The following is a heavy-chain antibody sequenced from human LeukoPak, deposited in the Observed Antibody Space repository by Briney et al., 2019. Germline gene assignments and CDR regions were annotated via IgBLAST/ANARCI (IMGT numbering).Heavy chain of an antibody. CDR3: AGAYRGSYRIDY. CDR1: GGSFSGYY. CDR2: INHSGST. D-gene: IGHD1-26*01. V-gene: IGHV4-34*01. J-gene: IGHJ4*02. Sequence: NTSETLSLTCAVYGGSFSGYYWSWIRQPPGKGLEWIGEINHSGSTNYNPSLKSRVTISVDTSKNQFSLKLSSVTAADTAVYYCAGAYRGSYRIDYWGQGTLVTVSS.